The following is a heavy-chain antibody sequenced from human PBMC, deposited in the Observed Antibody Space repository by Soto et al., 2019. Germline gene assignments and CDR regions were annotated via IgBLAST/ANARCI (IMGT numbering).Heavy chain of an antibody. V-gene: IGHV4-34*01. CDR2: INHGGST. J-gene: IGHJ4*02. CDR1: GGSFSGYY. Sequence: SDTLSLTCAVYGGSFSGYYWTWIRQPPGTGLEWIGEINHGGSTNYNPSLKSRVTISVDTSKNQFSLKLTSVTAADTAVYYCARDKITGLFDYWGQGTLVTVS. D-gene: IGHD2-8*02. CDR3: ARDKITGLFDY.